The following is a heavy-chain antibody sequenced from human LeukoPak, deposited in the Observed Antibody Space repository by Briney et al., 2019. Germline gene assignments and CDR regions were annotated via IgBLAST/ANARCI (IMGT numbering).Heavy chain of an antibody. J-gene: IGHJ5*02. CDR3: ARVGSTPLLLNNWFDP. V-gene: IGHV3-30*04. Sequence: GRSLRLSCAASGFTFSSYAMHWVRQAPGKGLEWVAVISYDGSNKYYAGSVKGRFTISRDNSKDTLYLQMNSLRAEDTAVYYCARVGSTPLLLNNWFDPWGQGTLVTVSS. D-gene: IGHD2-15*01. CDR1: GFTFSSYA. CDR2: ISYDGSNK.